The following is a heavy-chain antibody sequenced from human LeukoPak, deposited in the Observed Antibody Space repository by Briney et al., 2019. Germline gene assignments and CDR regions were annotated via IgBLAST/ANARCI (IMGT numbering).Heavy chain of an antibody. CDR1: GYTFTGYY. D-gene: IGHD2-2*01. V-gene: IGHV1-2*02. J-gene: IGHJ6*03. CDR3: ARGGDCSSTSCLLNYYYYMDV. Sequence: ASVKVSCKASGYTFTGYYMHWVRQAPGQGLEWMGWINPNSGGTNYAQKFQGRVTITRNTSISTAYMELSSLRSEDTAVYYCARGGDCSSTSCLLNYYYYMDVWGKGTTVTVSS. CDR2: INPNSGGT.